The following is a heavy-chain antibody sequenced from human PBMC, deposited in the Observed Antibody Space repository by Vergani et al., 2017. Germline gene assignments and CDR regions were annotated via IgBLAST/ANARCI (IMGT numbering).Heavy chain of an antibody. CDR2: ISWNSGSI. D-gene: IGHD2-15*01. V-gene: IGHV3-9*01. CDR3: ARDHPSGPAVAFDI. Sequence: EVQLVESGGGLVQPGRSLRLSCAASGFTFDDYAMHWVRQAPGKGLEWVSGISWNSGSIGYADSVKGRFTISRDNAKNSLYLQMNSLRAEDTALYYCARDHPSGPAVAFDIWGQGTMVTVSS. CDR1: GFTFDDYA. J-gene: IGHJ3*02.